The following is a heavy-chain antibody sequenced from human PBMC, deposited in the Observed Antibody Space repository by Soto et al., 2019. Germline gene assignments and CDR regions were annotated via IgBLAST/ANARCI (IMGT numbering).Heavy chain of an antibody. Sequence: GGSLRLSCAASGFTFSSYAMHWVRQAPGKGLEWVAVISYDGSNKYYADSVKGRFTISRDNSKHTLYLQTNSLRAEDTAVYYCARSPPRGSSGYYYVEAFDIWGQGTMVPVSS. CDR3: ARSPPRGSSGYYYVEAFDI. D-gene: IGHD3-22*01. V-gene: IGHV3-30-3*01. CDR2: ISYDGSNK. J-gene: IGHJ3*02. CDR1: GFTFSSYA.